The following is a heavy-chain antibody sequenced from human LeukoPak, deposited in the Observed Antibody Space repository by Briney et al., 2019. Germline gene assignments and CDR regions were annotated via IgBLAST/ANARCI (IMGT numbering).Heavy chain of an antibody. V-gene: IGHV1-46*01. CDR1: GYTFTSYY. Sequence: ASVKVSCKASGYTFTSYYMHWVRQAPGQGLEWMGIINPSGGSTSYAQKFQGRVTMTRDTSTSTVYMELSSLRSEDTAVYYCARAKVQLGVVTGKKNWFDPWGQGTLVTVSS. D-gene: IGHD3-3*01. CDR2: INPSGGST. CDR3: ARAKVQLGVVTGKKNWFDP. J-gene: IGHJ5*02.